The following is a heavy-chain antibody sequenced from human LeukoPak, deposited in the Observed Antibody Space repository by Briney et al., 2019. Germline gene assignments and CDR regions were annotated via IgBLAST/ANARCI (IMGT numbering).Heavy chain of an antibody. CDR1: GFTFGDYA. V-gene: IGHV3-49*04. D-gene: IGHD5-12*01. CDR3: ARGGGYSGYGFFDY. CDR2: IRSKTYGGAT. J-gene: IGHJ4*02. Sequence: GGSLRLSCAASGFTFGDYAMTWVRQAPGKGLEWVGFIRSKTYGGATEYAASMKGRFTISRDDSKSIAYLQMNSLKTEDTAVYYCARGGGYSGYGFFDYWGQGTLVTVSS.